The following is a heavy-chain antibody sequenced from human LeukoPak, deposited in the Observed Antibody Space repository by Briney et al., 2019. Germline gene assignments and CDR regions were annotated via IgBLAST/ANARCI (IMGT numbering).Heavy chain of an antibody. Sequence: GGSLRLSCAASGLTFSGSAMHWVRQASGKELEWVGRIRSKANSYATAYPASVKGRFTISRDDSKNTAYLQMNSLKTEDTAVYYCTRHLSTGYWGQGTLVTVSS. V-gene: IGHV3-73*01. CDR2: IRSKANSYAT. D-gene: IGHD2-2*01. J-gene: IGHJ4*02. CDR1: GLTFSGSA. CDR3: TRHLSTGY.